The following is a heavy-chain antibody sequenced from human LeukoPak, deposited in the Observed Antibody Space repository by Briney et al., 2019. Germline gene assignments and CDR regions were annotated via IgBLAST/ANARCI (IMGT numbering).Heavy chain of an antibody. CDR1: GGSISSGGYY. D-gene: IGHD6-13*01. J-gene: IGHJ5*02. CDR2: IYYSGST. CDR3: ARHGATWYPFDP. V-gene: IGHV4-61*08. Sequence: SETLSLTCTVSGGSISSGGYYWSWIRQHPGKGLEWIGYIYYSGSTNYNLSLKSRVTISVDTSKNQFSLHLRSVTAADTAVYYCARHGATWYPFDPWGQGTLVTVSS.